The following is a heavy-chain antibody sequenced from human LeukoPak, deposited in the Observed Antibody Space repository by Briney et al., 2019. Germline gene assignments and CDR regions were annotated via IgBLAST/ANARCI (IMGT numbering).Heavy chain of an antibody. CDR2: IWYDGSNK. J-gene: IGHJ4*02. D-gene: IGHD1-26*01. CDR3: ARDLNPYSGSYYPGFDY. V-gene: IGHV3-33*01. CDR1: GFTFSSYG. Sequence: PGGSLRLSCAASGFTFSSYGMHWVRQAPGKGLEWVAVIWYDGSNKYYADSVKGRFTISRDNSKNTLYLQMNSLRAEDTAVYYCARDLNPYSGSYYPGFDYWGQGTLVTVSS.